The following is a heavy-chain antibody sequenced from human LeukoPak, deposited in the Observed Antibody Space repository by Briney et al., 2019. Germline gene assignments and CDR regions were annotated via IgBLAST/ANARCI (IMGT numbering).Heavy chain of an antibody. CDR1: GFTFSNAW. CDR3: ARERDSSGYPADI. J-gene: IGHJ3*02. Sequence: GGSLRLSCAASGFTFSNAWMSWVRQAPGKGLEWVGRIKSKTDGGTTEYAAPVKGRFTISRDDSKNTLYLQMNSLRAEDTAVYYCARERDSSGYPADIWGQGTMVTVSS. CDR2: IKSKTDGGTT. D-gene: IGHD3-22*01. V-gene: IGHV3-15*01.